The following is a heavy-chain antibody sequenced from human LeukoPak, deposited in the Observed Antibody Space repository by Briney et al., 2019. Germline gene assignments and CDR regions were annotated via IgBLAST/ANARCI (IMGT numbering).Heavy chain of an antibody. D-gene: IGHD2-15*01. V-gene: IGHV4-59*08. CDR2: IYYSGST. Sequence: PSETLSLTCTASGGSISSYYWSWIRQPPGKGLEWTGYIYYSGSTNYNPSLKSRVTISLDTSKNQFSLKLSSVTAADTAVYYCARALVAERYYYYYYMDVWGKGTTGTVSS. J-gene: IGHJ6*03. CDR3: ARALVAERYYYYYYMDV. CDR1: GGSISSYY.